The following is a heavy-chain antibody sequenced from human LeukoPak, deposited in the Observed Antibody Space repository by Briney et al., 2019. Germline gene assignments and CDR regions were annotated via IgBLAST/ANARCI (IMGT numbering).Heavy chain of an antibody. Sequence: GGSLRLSCAASGFTFSSYSMNWVRQAPGKGLEWVSSISSSSSYIYYADSVKGRFTISRDNAKNSLYLQMNSLRAEDMAVCYCARLAVAGRIAPLGYWGQGTLVTVSS. CDR3: ARLAVAGRIAPLGY. D-gene: IGHD6-19*01. V-gene: IGHV3-21*01. J-gene: IGHJ4*02. CDR2: ISSSSSYI. CDR1: GFTFSSYS.